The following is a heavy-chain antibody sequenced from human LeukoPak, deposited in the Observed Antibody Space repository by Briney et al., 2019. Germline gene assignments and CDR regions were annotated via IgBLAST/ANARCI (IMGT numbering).Heavy chain of an antibody. V-gene: IGHV1-69*05. CDR1: GGTFSSYA. J-gene: IGHJ6*03. CDR3: ARGGWELKSKYYYYYMDV. D-gene: IGHD1-26*01. Sequence: GASVKVSCKASGGTFSSYAISWVRQAPGQGLEWMGGIIPIFGTANYAQKFQGRVTITTDESTSTAYMELSSLRSEDTAVYYCARGGWELKSKYYYYYMDVWGKGTTVTVSS. CDR2: IIPIFGTA.